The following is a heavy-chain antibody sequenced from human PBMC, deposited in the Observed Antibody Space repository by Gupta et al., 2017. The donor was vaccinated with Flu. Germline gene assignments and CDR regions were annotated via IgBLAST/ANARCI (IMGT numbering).Heavy chain of an antibody. CDR2: ISYDGCNQ. J-gene: IGHJ4*02. CDR1: GFPFGCYG. V-gene: IGHV3-30*18. D-gene: IGHD3-22*01. Sequence: QVHLVESGGGVVQPGRSLRRSCEACGFPFGCYGMHLVRQAPGKGLEWGAVISYDGCNQNYADSVKGRFSISRDNSKNRLYLQMNSLRAEDTAVYYCAKKLEKYDKGSPFDYWGQGTLVTVSS. CDR3: AKKLEKYDKGSPFDY.